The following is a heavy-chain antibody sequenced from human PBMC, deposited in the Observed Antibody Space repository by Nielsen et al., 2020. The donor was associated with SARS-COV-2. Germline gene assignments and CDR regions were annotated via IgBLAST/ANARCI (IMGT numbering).Heavy chain of an antibody. D-gene: IGHD6-13*01. V-gene: IGHV4-39*01. Sequence: WIRQPPGKGLEWIGSIHYSGGTYYNPSLKSRVTISVDTSKNQFSLKLSSVTATDTAVYYCARLPGWQQRDYYYYYGMDVWGQGTTVTVSS. CDR3: ARLPGWQQRDYYYYYGMDV. CDR2: IHYSGGT. J-gene: IGHJ6*02.